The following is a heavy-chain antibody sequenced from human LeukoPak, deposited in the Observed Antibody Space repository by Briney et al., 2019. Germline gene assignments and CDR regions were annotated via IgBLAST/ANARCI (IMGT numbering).Heavy chain of an antibody. Sequence: GRSLRLSCADSGFTFSSYAMHWVRQAPGKGLEWVAVISYDGSNKYYADSVKGRFTISRDNSKNTLYLQMNSLRAEDTAVYYCARDINGDYWFDPWGQGTLVTVSS. CDR1: GFTFSSYA. CDR3: ARDINGDYWFDP. D-gene: IGHD4-17*01. J-gene: IGHJ5*02. V-gene: IGHV3-30-3*01. CDR2: ISYDGSNK.